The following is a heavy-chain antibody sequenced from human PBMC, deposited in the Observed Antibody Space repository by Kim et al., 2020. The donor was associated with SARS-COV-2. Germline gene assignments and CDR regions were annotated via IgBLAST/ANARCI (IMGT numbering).Heavy chain of an antibody. CDR1: GGSISSSSYY. CDR2: IYYSGST. V-gene: IGHV4-39*01. Sequence: SETLSLTCTVSGGSISSSSYYWGWIRQPPGKGLEWIGSIYYSGSTYYNPSLKSRVTISVDTSKNQFSLKLSSVTAADTAVYYCARRRSGSYYGGSDYFDYWGQGTLVTVSS. J-gene: IGHJ4*02. D-gene: IGHD1-26*01. CDR3: ARRRSGSYYGGSDYFDY.